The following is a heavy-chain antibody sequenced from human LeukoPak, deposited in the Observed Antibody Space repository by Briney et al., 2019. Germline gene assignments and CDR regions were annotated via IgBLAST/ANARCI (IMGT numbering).Heavy chain of an antibody. J-gene: IGHJ6*02. CDR1: GFTFDDYA. D-gene: IGHD3-16*01. Sequence: PGGSLRLSCAVSGFTFDDYAMHWVRQAPGKGLEWVSGISWNSGSIGYAVSVKGRFTISRDNAKNSLYLQMSNLRAEDTAVYFCARGGGLDVWGQGATVTVSS. CDR3: ARGGGLDV. V-gene: IGHV3-9*01. CDR2: ISWNSGSI.